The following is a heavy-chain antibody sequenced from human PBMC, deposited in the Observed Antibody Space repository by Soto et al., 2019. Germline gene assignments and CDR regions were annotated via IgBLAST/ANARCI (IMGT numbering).Heavy chain of an antibody. CDR3: AREMTKHWYFDL. V-gene: IGHV4-34*01. CDR1: GGSFSGYY. CDR2: INHSGST. Sequence: QVQLQQWGAGLLKPSETLSLTCAVYGGSFSGYYWSWIRQPPGKGLEWIGEINHSGSTNYNPSLKSRVTISVDTSKNQFSLKLSSVTAADTAVYYCAREMTKHWYFDLWGRGTLVTVSS. J-gene: IGHJ2*01.